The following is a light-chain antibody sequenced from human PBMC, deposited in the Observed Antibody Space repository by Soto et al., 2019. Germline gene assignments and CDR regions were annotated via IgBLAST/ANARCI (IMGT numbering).Light chain of an antibody. J-gene: IGKJ5*01. CDR2: AAS. V-gene: IGKV1-12*01. CDR1: QGISSW. Sequence: DIQMTQSPSSVSASVGDRVTITCRASQGISSWLARYQQKPGKAPKLLIYAASSLQSGVPSRFSGSGSVTDFTLTISSLQPEDFATYYCQQANSFPHTFGQGTRLEIK. CDR3: QQANSFPHT.